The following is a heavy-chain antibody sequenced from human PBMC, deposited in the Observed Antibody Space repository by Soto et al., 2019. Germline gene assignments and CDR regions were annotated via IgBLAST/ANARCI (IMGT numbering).Heavy chain of an antibody. Sequence: GGSLRLSCAASGFTFSSYGMHWVRQAPGKGLEWVAVISYDGSNKYYADSVKGRFTISRDNSKNTLYLQMNSLRAEDTAVYYCAKDRNSGYDDYWGQGTLVTVSS. D-gene: IGHD5-12*01. J-gene: IGHJ4*02. CDR3: AKDRNSGYDDY. CDR2: ISYDGSNK. CDR1: GFTFSSYG. V-gene: IGHV3-30*18.